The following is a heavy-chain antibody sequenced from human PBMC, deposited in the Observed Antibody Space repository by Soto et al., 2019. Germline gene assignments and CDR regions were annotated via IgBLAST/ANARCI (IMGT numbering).Heavy chain of an antibody. Sequence: ASVKVSCKAPGYTFTSYVINWVRQATGQGLEWMGWMNPNSGNTGYAQKFQGRVTMTRNTSISTAYMELSSLRSEDTAVYYCARGRTRKYDILTGYYTLHCYYGMDVWGQGTTVTVSS. CDR3: ARGRTRKYDILTGYYTLHCYYGMDV. V-gene: IGHV1-8*01. CDR2: MNPNSGNT. J-gene: IGHJ6*02. CDR1: GYTFTSYV. D-gene: IGHD3-9*01.